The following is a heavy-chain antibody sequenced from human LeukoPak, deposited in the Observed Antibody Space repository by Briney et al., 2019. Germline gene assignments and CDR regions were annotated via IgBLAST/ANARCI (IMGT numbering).Heavy chain of an antibody. J-gene: IGHJ4*02. CDR2: IYHSGST. Sequence: SETLSLTCAVSGGSISSSNWWSWVRQPPGKGLEWIGEIYHSGSTNYNPSLKSRVTISVDKSKNQFSLKPSSVTAADTAVYYCARVEDSIVVVPAAATFDYWGQGTLVTVSS. D-gene: IGHD2-2*01. CDR1: GGSISSSNW. CDR3: ARVEDSIVVVPAAATFDY. V-gene: IGHV4-4*02.